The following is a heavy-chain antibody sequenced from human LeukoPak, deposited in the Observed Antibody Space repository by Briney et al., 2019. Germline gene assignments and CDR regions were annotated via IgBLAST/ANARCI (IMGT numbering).Heavy chain of an antibody. D-gene: IGHD2-15*01. Sequence: SVKVSCKASGGTFSSYAISWVRQAPGQGLEWMGGIIPIFGTANYAQKFQGRVTITADESTSTAYMELSSLRSEDTAVYYCARHPGYCSGGSCLYYFDYWGQGTPVTVSS. V-gene: IGHV1-69*13. CDR3: ARHPGYCSGGSCLYYFDY. J-gene: IGHJ4*02. CDR2: IIPIFGTA. CDR1: GGTFSSYA.